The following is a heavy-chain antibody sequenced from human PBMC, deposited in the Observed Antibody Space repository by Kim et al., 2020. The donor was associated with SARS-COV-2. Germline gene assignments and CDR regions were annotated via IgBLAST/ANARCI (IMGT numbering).Heavy chain of an antibody. J-gene: IGHJ5*02. CDR2: IYPGDSAT. Sequence: GESLKISCKGSGYSFTSYWIGWVRQMPGKGLEWMGIIYPGDSATRYSPSFQGQVTISADKSISTAYLLWSSLKASDTAMYYCARLRVVPAAMPSTYNWFDPWGQGTLVTVSS. V-gene: IGHV5-51*01. CDR3: ARLRVVPAAMPSTYNWFDP. D-gene: IGHD2-2*01. CDR1: GYSFTSYW.